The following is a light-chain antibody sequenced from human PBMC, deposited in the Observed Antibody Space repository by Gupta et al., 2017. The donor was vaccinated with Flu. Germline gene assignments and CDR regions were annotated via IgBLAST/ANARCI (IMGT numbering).Light chain of an antibody. V-gene: IGKV3-20*01. CDR2: GAS. J-gene: IGKJ1*01. CDR3: QQYGSSPEA. Sequence: EIVLTQSPGTLSLSPGDRATLSCRASQSVSSSYLAWYQQTPGQAPRLLIYGASSRATGIPDRFSGSGSGTDFTLTISRLEPEDVAVYYCQQYGSSPEAFGQGTKVEIK. CDR1: QSVSSSY.